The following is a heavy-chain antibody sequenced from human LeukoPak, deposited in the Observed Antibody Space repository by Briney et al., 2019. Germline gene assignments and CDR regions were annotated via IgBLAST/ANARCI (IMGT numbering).Heavy chain of an antibody. D-gene: IGHD3-10*01. CDR1: GGTFSSYA. CDR3: ARGPTLVRGVIMPDSVGGMDV. Sequence: ASVKVSCKASGGTFSSYAISWVRQAPGQGLEWMGGIIPIFGTANYAQKFQGRVTITTDESTSTAYMELSSLRSEDTAVYYCARGPTLVRGVIMPDSVGGMDVWGQGTTVTVPS. J-gene: IGHJ6*02. CDR2: IIPIFGTA. V-gene: IGHV1-69*05.